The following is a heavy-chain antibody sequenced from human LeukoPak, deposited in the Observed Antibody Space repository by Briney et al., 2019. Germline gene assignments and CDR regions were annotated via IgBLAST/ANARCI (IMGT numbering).Heavy chain of an antibody. CDR3: ARVLLRYFD. CDR2: IYSGGST. J-gene: IGHJ4*02. D-gene: IGHD3-9*01. Sequence: GGSLRLSCAASGFTFSSYAMSWVRQAPGKGLEWVSVIYSGGSTYYADSVRGRLTISRDNSKNTLYLRMNSLRAEDTAVYYCARVLLRYFDWGQGTLVTVSS. V-gene: IGHV3-66*01. CDR1: GFTFSSYA.